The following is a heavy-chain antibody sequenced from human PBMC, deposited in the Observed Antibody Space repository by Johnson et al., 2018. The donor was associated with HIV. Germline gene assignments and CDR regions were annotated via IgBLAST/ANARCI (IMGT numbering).Heavy chain of an antibody. V-gene: IGHV3-11*04. CDR3: ARDQITAVGNDAFDI. J-gene: IGHJ3*02. CDR2: ISSSGSTR. D-gene: IGHD6-13*01. Sequence: VQLVESGGGLVKPGGSMRLSCAASGFTFNDYYMSWIRQAPGKGLEWVSYISSSGSTRYYADSVKGRFTISRDSAKNSLYLQMNSLRAEDTAWYYCARDQITAVGNDAFDIWGQGTMVTVSS. CDR1: GFTFNDYY.